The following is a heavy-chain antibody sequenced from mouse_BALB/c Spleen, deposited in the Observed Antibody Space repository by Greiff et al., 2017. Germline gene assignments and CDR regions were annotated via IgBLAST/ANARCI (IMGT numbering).Heavy chain of an antibody. Sequence: QVQLQQSAAELVRPGASVKMSCKASGYTFTSYTMHWVKQRPGQGLEWIGDINPSSGHTEYNQKFKDKTTLTADKSSSTAYMQLSSLTSEDSAVYYCARFKGNPEDYWGQGTSVTVSS. CDR2: INPSSGHT. D-gene: IGHD2-1*01. CDR1: GYTFTSYT. J-gene: IGHJ4*01. CDR3: ARFKGNPEDY. V-gene: IGHV1-4*02.